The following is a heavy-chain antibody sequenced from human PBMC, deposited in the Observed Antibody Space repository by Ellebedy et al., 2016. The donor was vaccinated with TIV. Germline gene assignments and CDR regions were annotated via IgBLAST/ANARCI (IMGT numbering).Heavy chain of an antibody. CDR2: ISFDGTNK. CDR1: GFIFSNLA. D-gene: IGHD1-26*01. Sequence: GESLKISCAASGFIFSNLAMHWVRQAPGKGLEWVALISFDGTNKYYVDSVRGRFTVSRDNSKNTVYLEMNSMRPEDTAVYYCAREGNTGTPYGHPAPQDYWGQGTLVTVSS. J-gene: IGHJ4*02. CDR3: AREGNTGTPYGHPAPQDY. V-gene: IGHV3-30-3*01.